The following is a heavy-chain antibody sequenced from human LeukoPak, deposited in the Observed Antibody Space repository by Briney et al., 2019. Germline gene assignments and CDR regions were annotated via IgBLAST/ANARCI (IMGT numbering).Heavy chain of an antibody. D-gene: IGHD2-2*01. Sequence: GGSLRLSCAASGFTFSSYAMHWVRQAPGKGLEWVAVTSYDGSNKYYADSVKGRFTISRDNSKNTLYLQMNSLRAEDTAVYYCAREVVCSSTSCYLGEVDYWGQGTLVTVSS. CDR1: GFTFSSYA. CDR3: AREVVCSSTSCYLGEVDY. CDR2: TSYDGSNK. V-gene: IGHV3-30-3*01. J-gene: IGHJ4*02.